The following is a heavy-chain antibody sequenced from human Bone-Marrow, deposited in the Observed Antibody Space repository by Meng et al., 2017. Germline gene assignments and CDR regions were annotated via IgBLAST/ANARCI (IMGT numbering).Heavy chain of an antibody. Sequence: SGPTLVKPTQTLTLTCTFSGFSLSSTGMRVSWIRQPPRKALEWLARIDWDDEKFYSTSLKTRLTISKDTSKNQVVLTMTNMDPVDTATYYCARTPGASNYALDYWGQGTLVTVSS. CDR3: ARTPGASNYALDY. V-gene: IGHV2-70*04. CDR1: GFSLSSTGMR. D-gene: IGHD5-24*01. J-gene: IGHJ4*02. CDR2: IDWDDEK.